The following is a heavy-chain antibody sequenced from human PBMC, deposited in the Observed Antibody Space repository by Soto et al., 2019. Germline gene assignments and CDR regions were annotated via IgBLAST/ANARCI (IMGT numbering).Heavy chain of an antibody. D-gene: IGHD3-10*01. J-gene: IGHJ3*02. Sequence: GGSLRLSCAASGFTFDDYAMHWVRQAPGKGLEWVSGISWNSGSIGYADSVKGRFTISRDNAKNSLYLQMNSLRAEDTALYYCAKDINRLLWFGEPPPGAFDIWGQGTMVTVSS. V-gene: IGHV3-9*01. CDR1: GFTFDDYA. CDR3: AKDINRLLWFGEPPPGAFDI. CDR2: ISWNSGSI.